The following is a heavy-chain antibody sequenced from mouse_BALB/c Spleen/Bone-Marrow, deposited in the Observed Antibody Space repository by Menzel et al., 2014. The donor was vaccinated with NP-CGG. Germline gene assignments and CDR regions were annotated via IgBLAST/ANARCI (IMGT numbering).Heavy chain of an antibody. J-gene: IGHJ1*01. D-gene: IGHD4-1*01. CDR3: AREGTGTGWYFDV. CDR2: IYPGNDGS. V-gene: IGHV1-77*01. CDR1: GYTFTDFV. Sequence: VKLMDSGPELVKPGTSVKMSCKASGYTFTDFVISWVKQKTGQGLEWIGEIYPGNDGSYYNERFKGKATLTADKSSNTAHMQLSSLTSEDSAVYFCAREGTGTGWYFDVWGAGTTVTVSS.